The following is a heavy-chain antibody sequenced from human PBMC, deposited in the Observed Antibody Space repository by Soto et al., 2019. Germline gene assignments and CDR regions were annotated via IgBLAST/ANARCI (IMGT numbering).Heavy chain of an antibody. CDR1: GGYVSSAGYN. CDR3: ARGGSVAGTFYDY. J-gene: IGHJ4*02. D-gene: IGHD6-19*01. V-gene: IGHV4-61*08. Sequence: SETLSLTSTVSGGYVSSAGYNWSWIRQPPGKGLEWIGYIYYNGGTNYNPSLKSRVTISVDTSKNQFSLKLNSVTAADTAVYYCARGGSVAGTFYDYWGQGTLVTVSS. CDR2: IYYNGGT.